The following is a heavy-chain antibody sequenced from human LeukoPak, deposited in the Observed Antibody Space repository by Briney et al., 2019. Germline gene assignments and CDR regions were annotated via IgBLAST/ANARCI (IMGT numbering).Heavy chain of an antibody. CDR2: INQGGSEK. V-gene: IGHV3-7*03. D-gene: IGHD2-2*01. CDR1: GFIFSNYW. J-gene: IGHJ4*02. Sequence: GGSLRLCCAASGFIFSNYWMSWVRQGPGEGLEWVANINQGGSEKYYVDSVKGRFTISRDNAKNSLDLQMNSLRVEDTAIYYCARLVVPPGNRGWYYEHWGQGTLVTVSS. CDR3: ARLVVPPGNRGWYYEH.